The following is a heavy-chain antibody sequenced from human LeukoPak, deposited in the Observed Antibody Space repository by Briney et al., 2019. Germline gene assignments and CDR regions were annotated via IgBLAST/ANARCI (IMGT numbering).Heavy chain of an antibody. CDR2: IYYSGST. D-gene: IGHD4-17*01. V-gene: IGHV4-59*01. CDR1: GGSIGSYY. Sequence: SETLSLTCTVSGGSIGSYYWSWIRQPPGKGLEWIGYIYYSGSTNYNPSLKSRVTISVDTSKNQFSLKLSSVTAADTAVYYCASRTYGDYEVGSFDYWGQGTLVTVSS. J-gene: IGHJ4*02. CDR3: ASRTYGDYEVGSFDY.